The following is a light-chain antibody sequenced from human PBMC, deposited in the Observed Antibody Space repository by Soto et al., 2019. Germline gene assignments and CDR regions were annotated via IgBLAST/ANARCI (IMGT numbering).Light chain of an antibody. Sequence: DIQMTQSPSTLSASVGDRVTITCRASQSIGAWLAWHQQKPGKAPKLLIYKASTLESGVPSRFSGSGSGTEFTLTITSLQPDDFANYYCQQYNTYRTFGQGTKVEIK. J-gene: IGKJ1*01. CDR1: QSIGAW. CDR3: QQYNTYRT. CDR2: KAS. V-gene: IGKV1-5*03.